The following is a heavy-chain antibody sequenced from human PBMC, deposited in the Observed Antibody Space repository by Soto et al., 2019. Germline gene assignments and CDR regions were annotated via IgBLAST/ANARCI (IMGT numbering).Heavy chain of an antibody. Sequence: QAQVVQSGAEVRKPGSSVKLSCKASEGTFNSYAIAWVRQAPGQGLEWMGGIIHYNTLNYAQELQDRVTITADDSTNTVYMELSSLRSDDTAVYFCASGASRWYPYFFDSWAQGTLVTVSS. V-gene: IGHV1-69*01. CDR2: IIHYNTL. CDR3: ASGASRWYPYFFDS. CDR1: EGTFNSYA. D-gene: IGHD6-13*01. J-gene: IGHJ4*02.